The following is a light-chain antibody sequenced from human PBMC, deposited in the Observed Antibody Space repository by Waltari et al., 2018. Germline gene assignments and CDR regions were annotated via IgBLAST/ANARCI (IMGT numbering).Light chain of an antibody. CDR2: YAS. J-gene: IGKJ5*01. CDR3: QHFKTYPIT. Sequence: AIQLNQSPSSLSASVGDRVTIACRASQDINSDLAWYQQKPGKAPKLLIYYASSLQSGVPSRFSGSGSGTDFTLTISSLQPEDFATYHCQHFKTYPITFGQGTRLEIK. CDR1: QDINSD. V-gene: IGKV1-13*02.